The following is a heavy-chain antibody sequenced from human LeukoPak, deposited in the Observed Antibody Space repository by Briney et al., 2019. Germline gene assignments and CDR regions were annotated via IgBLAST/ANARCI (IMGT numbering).Heavy chain of an antibody. CDR3: ARGRGFGDYYDY. CDR1: GGSFSGYY. Sequence: PSETLSLTCAVYGGSFSGYYWSWIRQSPGKGLEWIGEISHSGSTNYNPSLKSRVTISVDTSKNQFSLKLSSVTAADTAVYYCARGRGFGDYYDYWGQGTLVTVSS. CDR2: ISHSGST. J-gene: IGHJ4*02. D-gene: IGHD3-3*01. V-gene: IGHV4-34*01.